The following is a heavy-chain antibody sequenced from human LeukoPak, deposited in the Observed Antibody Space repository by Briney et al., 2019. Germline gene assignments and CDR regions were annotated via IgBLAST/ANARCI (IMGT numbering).Heavy chain of an antibody. D-gene: IGHD3-22*01. CDR2: ISDSGGST. CDR3: ARGYYYDSSAYPGDY. Sequence: GGSLRLSCAASGFTFSNYAMSWVRQAPGKGLEWVSSISDSGGSTFYADSVKGRCTISRDNSENTLYLQMNRLRAEDTALYYCARGYYYDSSAYPGDYWGQGTLVTVSS. CDR1: GFTFSNYA. V-gene: IGHV3-23*01. J-gene: IGHJ4*02.